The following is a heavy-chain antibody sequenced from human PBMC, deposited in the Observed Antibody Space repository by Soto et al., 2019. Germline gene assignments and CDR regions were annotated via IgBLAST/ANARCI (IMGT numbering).Heavy chain of an antibody. CDR2: IYYSGTT. CDR3: ARASYYYNSTGYYYSGFDN. V-gene: IGHV4-59*01. CDR1: GDSISRYY. J-gene: IGHJ4*02. Sequence: NPSETLSLTCTVSGDSISRYYWSWIRQPPGKGLEWIGYIYYSGTTNYNPSLKSRVTISVDTSQSQFSLTLTAVTAADTAVYFCARASYYYNSTGYYYSGFDNWGQGTQVTVSS. D-gene: IGHD3-22*01.